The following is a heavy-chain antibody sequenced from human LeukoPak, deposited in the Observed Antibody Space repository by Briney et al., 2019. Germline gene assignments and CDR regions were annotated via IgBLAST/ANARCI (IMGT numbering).Heavy chain of an antibody. CDR2: LFVGGAST. D-gene: IGHD4-11*01. CDR1: GFNFNNYV. Sequence: GGSLRLSCAASGFNFNNYVMSWVRQAPGKGLEWVSVLFVGGASTLYADSVKGRFTISGDTSKSTLYLQMNGLRAEDTAVYFCAKECDYSPGHKFDLWGQGTLVTVSS. J-gene: IGHJ4*02. V-gene: IGHV3-23*01. CDR3: AKECDYSPGHKFDL.